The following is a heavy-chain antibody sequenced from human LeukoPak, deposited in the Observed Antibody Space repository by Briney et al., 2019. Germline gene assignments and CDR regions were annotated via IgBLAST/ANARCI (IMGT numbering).Heavy chain of an antibody. CDR3: AREGEVGATRSYWFDP. J-gene: IGHJ5*02. V-gene: IGHV1-69*04. CDR1: GGTFGSYA. Sequence: SVKVSCKASGGTFGSYAISWVRQAPGQGLEWMGRIIPIFGIANYAQKFQGRVTITADKSTSTAYTELSSLRSEDTAVYYCAREGEVGATRSYWFDPWGQGTLVTVSS. CDR2: IIPIFGIA. D-gene: IGHD1-26*01.